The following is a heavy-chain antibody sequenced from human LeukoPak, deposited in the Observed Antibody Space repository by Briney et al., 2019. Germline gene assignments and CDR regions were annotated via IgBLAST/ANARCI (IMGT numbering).Heavy chain of an antibody. CDR3: AKDGGLWISAHWGDS. V-gene: IGHV3-23*01. Sequence: PGGSLRLSCAASGFTFSSYGMHWVRQAPGKGLKWVSTISTGGGNTYYADSVQGRFTVSRDDSKNTLYLQMNSLRAEDTAVYYCAKDGGLWISAHWGDSWGRGTLVTVSS. CDR2: ISTGGGNT. J-gene: IGHJ4*02. D-gene: IGHD2-2*03. CDR1: GFTFSSYG.